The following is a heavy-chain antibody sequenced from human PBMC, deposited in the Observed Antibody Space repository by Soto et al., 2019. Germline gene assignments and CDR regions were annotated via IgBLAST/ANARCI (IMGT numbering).Heavy chain of an antibody. CDR3: GRAVFGSVSVYYYYGMDV. CDR2: IYYSGST. CDR1: GGYISSYH. V-gene: IGHV4-59*01. D-gene: IGHD3-10*01. J-gene: IGHJ6*02. Sequence: PATPSLTSTVYGGYISSYHWSWIRQPPGKGLEWIGYIYYSGSTNYNPSLTSRVTISVDPSQNHFSLKLSSVTDAHTHVYYCGRAVFGSVSVYYYYGMDVWGQGTTVTVSS.